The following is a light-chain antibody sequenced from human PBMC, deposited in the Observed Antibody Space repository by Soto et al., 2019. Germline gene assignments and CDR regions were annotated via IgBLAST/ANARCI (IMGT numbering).Light chain of an antibody. CDR2: DVS. J-gene: IGLJ1*01. CDR1: STDVGRYNY. Sequence: QSALTQPASVSVSPGQSITISCTGTSTDVGRYNYVSWYQQHPGKAPKLMVYDVSNRPSWVSNRFSGSKSGITASLTISGLQAEDEAHYYCTSYTSDSTYVFGTGTKVTVL. CDR3: TSYTSDSTYV. V-gene: IGLV2-14*01.